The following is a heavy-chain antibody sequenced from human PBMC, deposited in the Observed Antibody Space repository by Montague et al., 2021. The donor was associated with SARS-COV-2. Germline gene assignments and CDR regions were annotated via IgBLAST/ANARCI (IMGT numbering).Heavy chain of an antibody. CDR2: LLTSGAT. CDR1: GDSITSKTHY. CDR3: ARDSPLFDFWRGHYGDKYYMDI. D-gene: IGHD3-3*01. V-gene: IGHV4-61*02. J-gene: IGHJ6*03. Sequence: TLSLTCTVSGDSITSKTHYWDWVRQPAGKGLEWIGRLLTSGATNFNPSLKSRLTISRDTSKNEFYLKLSSVTAADTAVYYCARDSPLFDFWRGHYGDKYYMDIWGKGTTVTVS.